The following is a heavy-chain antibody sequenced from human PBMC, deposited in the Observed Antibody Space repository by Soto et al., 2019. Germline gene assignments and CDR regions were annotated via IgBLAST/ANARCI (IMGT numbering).Heavy chain of an antibody. Sequence: TLSRTCAIPGDSVSGNSAAWNWIRKYRSRGIEWLGTQYSGSQWYDDYSASEKSRISCIPDTPEHHISLHFNSVTPLDTAVYYCARGGVKDGCNYYCDYWGQGPLVTVSS. D-gene: IGHD3-10*01. J-gene: IGHJ4*02. CDR2: QYSGSQWYD. V-gene: IGHV6-1*01. CDR3: ARGGVKDGCNYYCDY. CDR1: GDSVSGNSAA.